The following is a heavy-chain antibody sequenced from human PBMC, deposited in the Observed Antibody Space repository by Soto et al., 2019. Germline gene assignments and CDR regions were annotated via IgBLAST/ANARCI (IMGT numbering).Heavy chain of an antibody. V-gene: IGHV3-33*01. J-gene: IGHJ4*02. D-gene: IGHD1-26*01. CDR3: ARGGWDRLRRGPAALDY. CDR2: IWYDGSNK. CDR1: GFTFSSYG. Sequence: QVQLVESGGGVVQPGRSLRLSCAASGFTFSSYGMHWVRQAPGKGLEWVAVIWYDGSNKYYADSVKGRFTISRDNSKNTLYLQMNSLRAEDTAVYYCARGGWDRLRRGPAALDYWGQGTLVTVSS.